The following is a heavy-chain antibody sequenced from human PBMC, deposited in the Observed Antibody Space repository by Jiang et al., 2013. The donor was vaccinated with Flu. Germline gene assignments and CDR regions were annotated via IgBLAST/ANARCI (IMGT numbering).Heavy chain of an antibody. Sequence: ISYADSVKGRFTISRDNAKNSLYLHMNNLSAEDTAVYYCVRDIAFSGSFYYFDSWGQGTFATVSS. CDR3: VRDIAFSGSFYYFDS. V-gene: IGHV3-11*01. CDR2: I. D-gene: IGHD1-26*01. J-gene: IGHJ4*02.